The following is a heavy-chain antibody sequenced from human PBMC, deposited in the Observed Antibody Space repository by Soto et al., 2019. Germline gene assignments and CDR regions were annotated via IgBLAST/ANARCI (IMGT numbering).Heavy chain of an antibody. Sequence: EVQLVQSGAEVKKPGESLKISCKDSGFSFASSWIGWVRQMPGKGLEWMGVIYPGDSDTRYSPSFQGQVTISADKSIGTASLQWSSLKASDTAMYYCASGDYRVLEFWGQGTLVTVSS. V-gene: IGHV5-51*03. CDR1: GFSFASSW. J-gene: IGHJ4*02. CDR3: ASGDYRVLEF. D-gene: IGHD4-4*01. CDR2: IYPGDSDT.